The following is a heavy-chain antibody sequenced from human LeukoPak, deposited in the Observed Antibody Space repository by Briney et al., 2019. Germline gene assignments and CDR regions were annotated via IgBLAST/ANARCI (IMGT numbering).Heavy chain of an antibody. CDR3: AREDVVVPAAMFNWFDP. J-gene: IGHJ5*02. V-gene: IGHV3-23*01. CDR1: GFTFSTYT. D-gene: IGHD2-2*01. CDR2: ISTSGGGT. Sequence: PGGSLRLSCAASGFTFSTYTMSWVRQAPGKGLEWVSTISTSGGGTYYADSVKGRFSISRDNSKNSLYLQMNSLRAEDTAVYYCAREDVVVPAAMFNWFDPWGQGTLVTVSS.